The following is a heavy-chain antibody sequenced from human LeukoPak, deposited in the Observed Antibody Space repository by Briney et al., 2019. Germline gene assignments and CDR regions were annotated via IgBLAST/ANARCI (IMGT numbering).Heavy chain of an antibody. Sequence: SETLSLTCTVSGVSISGNYYWGWVRQPPGKGLEWIGSIYYSGSTYYNPSLKSRVTISVDTSKNQFSLKLSSVTAADTAVYYCARERYYYDSSGYYFFDYWGQGTLVTVSS. CDR2: IYYSGST. CDR3: ARERYYYDSSGYYFFDY. D-gene: IGHD3-22*01. V-gene: IGHV4-39*07. CDR1: GVSISGNYY. J-gene: IGHJ4*02.